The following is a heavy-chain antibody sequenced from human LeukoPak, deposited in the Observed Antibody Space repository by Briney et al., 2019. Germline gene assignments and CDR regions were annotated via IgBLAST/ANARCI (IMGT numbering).Heavy chain of an antibody. Sequence: GGSLRLSCAASGFTFSSYSMNWVRQTPGKGLEWVSSISSSSSYIYYADSVKGRFTISRDNAKNSLYLQMNSLRAEDTAVYYCARAFGGTDGWYFQHWGQGTLVTVSS. J-gene: IGHJ1*01. CDR3: ARAFGGTDGWYFQH. D-gene: IGHD3-3*01. CDR2: ISSSSSYI. CDR1: GFTFSSYS. V-gene: IGHV3-21*01.